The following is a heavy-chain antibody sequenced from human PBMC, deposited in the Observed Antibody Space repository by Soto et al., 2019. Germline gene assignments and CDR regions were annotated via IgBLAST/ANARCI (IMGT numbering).Heavy chain of an antibody. V-gene: IGHV1-69*13. D-gene: IGHD2-2*01. CDR3: ADGRIYCSSTSCYDYYYGMDV. CDR2: IIPIFGTA. J-gene: IGHJ6*02. CDR1: GGTFSSYA. Sequence: SVKVSCKASGGTFSSYAISWVRQAPGQGLEWMGGIIPIFGTANYAQKFQGRVTITADESTSTAYMELSSLRSEDTAVYYCADGRIYCSSTSCYDYYYGMDVWGQGTTVTVS.